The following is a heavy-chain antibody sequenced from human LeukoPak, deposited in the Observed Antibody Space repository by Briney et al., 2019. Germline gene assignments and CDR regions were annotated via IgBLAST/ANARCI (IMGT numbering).Heavy chain of an antibody. CDR3: AKGDGSGGYFGFHFDY. D-gene: IGHD3-10*01. V-gene: IGHV3-23*01. CDR2: ISGSGGST. Sequence: GGSLRLSCAASGFTFSSYAMSWVRQAPGKGLEWVSAISGSGGSTYYADSVKGRFTISRDNSKNTLYLQMNSLRAEDTAVYYCAKGDGSGGYFGFHFDYWGQGTLVTVSS. CDR1: GFTFSSYA. J-gene: IGHJ4*02.